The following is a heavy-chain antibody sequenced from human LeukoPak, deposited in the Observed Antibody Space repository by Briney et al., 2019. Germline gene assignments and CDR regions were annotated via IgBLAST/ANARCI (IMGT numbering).Heavy chain of an antibody. CDR3: ARTGSTVTMLYPFDH. J-gene: IGHJ4*02. CDR2: INPSGGST. D-gene: IGHD4-17*01. V-gene: IGHV1-46*01. Sequence: ASVKVSCKASGYTFTNYYMHWVRQAPGQGLEWMGIINPSGGSTDYAQKFQGRVTMTRDTSTSTVYMELSSLRSEDTAVYYCARTGSTVTMLYPFDHWGQGTLVTVSS. CDR1: GYTFTNYY.